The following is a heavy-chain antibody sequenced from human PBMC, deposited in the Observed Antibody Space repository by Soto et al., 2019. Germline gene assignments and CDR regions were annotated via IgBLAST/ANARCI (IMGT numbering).Heavy chain of an antibody. CDR3: SRLRQDYAVA. Sequence: QVQLVQSGAEVKKPGASVKVSCKASGYTFTSYDINWVRLATGPGLEWMGWMNANSGNTAYAQKFQGRGTMTMNTSISTAYMDMSSLRSEDTAAYYCSRLRQDYAVAWGQGTLVTVSS. V-gene: IGHV1-8*01. CDR2: MNANSGNT. CDR1: GYTFTSYD. J-gene: IGHJ5*02. D-gene: IGHD3-16*01.